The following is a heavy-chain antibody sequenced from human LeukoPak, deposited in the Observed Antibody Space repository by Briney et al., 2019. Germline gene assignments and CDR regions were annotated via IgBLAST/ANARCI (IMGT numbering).Heavy chain of an antibody. V-gene: IGHV3-21*01. D-gene: IGHD3-22*01. CDR3: ARDQVVVITSPYYYYMDV. J-gene: IGHJ6*03. CDR1: GFTFSSYS. Sequence: GGSLRLSCAASGFTFSSYSMNWVRQAPGKGLEWVSSISSSSSYIYYADSVKGRFAISRDNAKNSLYLQMNSLRAEDTAVYYCARDQVVVITSPYYYYMDVWGKGTTVTVSS. CDR2: ISSSSSYI.